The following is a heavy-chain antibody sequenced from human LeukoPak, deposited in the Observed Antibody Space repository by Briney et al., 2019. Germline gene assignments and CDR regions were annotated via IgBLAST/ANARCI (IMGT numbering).Heavy chain of an antibody. CDR3: MRDLDWLLYDY. CDR1: GFTFSTYV. CDR2: ISHDEMHR. J-gene: IGHJ4*02. D-gene: IGHD3-9*01. Sequence: PGTSLRLSCAGSGFTFSTYVMQWVRQAPGKGLEWVARISHDEMHRSYADSVKGRVTISRDNSKNTLFLEMHSLRAEDTAMYYCMRDLDWLLYDYWGQGTLVTVSS. V-gene: IGHV3-30*12.